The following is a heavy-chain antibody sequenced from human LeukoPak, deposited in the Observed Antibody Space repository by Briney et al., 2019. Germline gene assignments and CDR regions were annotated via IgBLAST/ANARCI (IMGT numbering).Heavy chain of an antibody. CDR3: AERDTSPDN. D-gene: IGHD5-24*01. V-gene: IGHV3-23*01. Sequence: GGSLRLSCAASGFTFSSTAMTWVRQAPGRGLEWVSSISGGGNSPYYADSLKGRFTISRDNSKNMLYLQMNNVRAEDTAIYYCAERDTSPDNWGQGTLVTVSS. CDR1: GFTFSSTA. CDR2: ISGGGNSP. J-gene: IGHJ4*02.